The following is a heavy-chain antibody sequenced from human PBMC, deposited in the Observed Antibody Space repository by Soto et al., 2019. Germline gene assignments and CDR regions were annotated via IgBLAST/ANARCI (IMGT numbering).Heavy chain of an antibody. Sequence: ASVKVSCKASGYTFTGYYMHWVRQAPGQGLEWMGWINPNSGGTNYAQKFQGWVTMTRDTSISTAYMELSRLRSDDTAVYYCARYYNSGHDWGGAFDIWGQGTMVTVSS. CDR3: ARYYNSGHDWGGAFDI. D-gene: IGHD5-12*01. CDR2: INPNSGGT. V-gene: IGHV1-2*04. CDR1: GYTFTGYY. J-gene: IGHJ3*02.